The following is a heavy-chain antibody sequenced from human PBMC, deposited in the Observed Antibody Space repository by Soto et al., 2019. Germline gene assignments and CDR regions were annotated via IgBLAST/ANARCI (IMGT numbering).Heavy chain of an antibody. J-gene: IGHJ5*02. Sequence: QVQLVQSGAEVKKPGSSVKFSCQASGGTFLSYAISWVRQAPGQGLEWMGGIIPIFGTGNYAQKFQDRVTITADESTSTADKELSSLRSEDTAVYYCAREWIESSSFYLWDQGTLVTVSS. CDR1: GGTFLSYA. CDR3: AREWIESSSFYL. CDR2: IIPIFGTG. D-gene: IGHD6-6*01. V-gene: IGHV1-69*12.